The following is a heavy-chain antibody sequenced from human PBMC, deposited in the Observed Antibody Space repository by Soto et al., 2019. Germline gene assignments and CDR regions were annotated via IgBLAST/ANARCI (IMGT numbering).Heavy chain of an antibody. CDR2: INPSVGST. J-gene: IGHJ4*02. CDR1: GYTFTSYY. CDR3: SRGSAGAGTSY. Sequence: QVQLVQSGAEVKKPGASVKVSCKASGYTFTSYYMHWVRQAPGQGLEWMGIINPSVGSTSYAEKFQGRGTMTRDTSTSTVYMELSSLRSEDPAVYYCSRGSAGAGTSYWGQGTLVTVS. V-gene: IGHV1-46*01. D-gene: IGHD6-19*01.